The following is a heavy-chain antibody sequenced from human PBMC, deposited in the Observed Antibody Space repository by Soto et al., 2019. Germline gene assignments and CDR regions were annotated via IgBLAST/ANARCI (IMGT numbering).Heavy chain of an antibody. CDR2: ISAYNGNT. D-gene: IGHD6-13*01. CDR1: GYTFPHYG. CDR3: ARDHPDSSSWYYFDY. Sequence: ASVKVSCKASGYTFPHYGISWVRQAPGQGLEWMGWISAYNGNTNYAQRLQGRVTMTTDTSTSTAYMELRSLRSDDTAVYYCARDHPDSSSWYYFDYWGQGTLVTVSS. V-gene: IGHV1-18*01. J-gene: IGHJ4*02.